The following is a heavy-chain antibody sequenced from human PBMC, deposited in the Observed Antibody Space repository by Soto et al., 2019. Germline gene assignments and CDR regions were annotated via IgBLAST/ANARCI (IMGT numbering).Heavy chain of an antibody. CDR3: ARRLAHYDILTPGDDY. D-gene: IGHD3-9*01. CDR2: IYYSGST. J-gene: IGHJ4*02. CDR1: GGSISSRSYY. Sequence: SETLSLTCTVPGGSISSRSYYWGWIRPPPGKGLEWIGSIYYSGSTYYNPSLKSRVTISVDTSKNQFSLKLGSVTAADTAVYYCARRLAHYDILTPGDDYWGQGTLVTVS. V-gene: IGHV4-39*01.